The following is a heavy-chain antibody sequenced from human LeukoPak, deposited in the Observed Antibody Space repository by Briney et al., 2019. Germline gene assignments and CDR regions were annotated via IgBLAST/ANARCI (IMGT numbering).Heavy chain of an antibody. V-gene: IGHV4-34*01. CDR3: ARAVIVVAAATQRNWFDP. J-gene: IGHJ5*02. Sequence: SETLSLTCAVYGRSFSGYYWTWIRQTPGKGLEWIGEINHSGITDYNPSLRSRVTISVDTSKNQFSLKLSSVAAADTAIYYCARAVIVVAAATQRNWFDPWGQGTLVTVSS. D-gene: IGHD2-15*01. CDR1: GRSFSGYY. CDR2: INHSGIT.